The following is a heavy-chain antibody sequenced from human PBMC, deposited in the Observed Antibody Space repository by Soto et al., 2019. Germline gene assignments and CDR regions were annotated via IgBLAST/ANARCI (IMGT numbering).Heavy chain of an antibody. Sequence: GGSLRLSCAASGFTFSSYGMHWVRQAPGKGLEWVAVIWYDGSNKYYADSVKGRFTISRDNSKNTLYLQMNSLRAEDTAVYYCARGGRPRHYYGSGSYYNGPHNYYYYMDVWGKGTTVTVSS. D-gene: IGHD3-10*01. CDR3: ARGGRPRHYYGSGSYYNGPHNYYYYMDV. CDR2: IWYDGSNK. J-gene: IGHJ6*03. CDR1: GFTFSSYG. V-gene: IGHV3-33*01.